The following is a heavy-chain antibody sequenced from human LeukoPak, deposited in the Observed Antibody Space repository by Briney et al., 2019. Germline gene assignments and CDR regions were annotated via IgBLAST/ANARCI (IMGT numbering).Heavy chain of an antibody. D-gene: IGHD3-22*01. CDR2: ISAKSGNT. CDR3: ARDFYYYDSSGYFDY. Sequence: GASVKVSCKASGYTFTTYGISWVRQAPGQGLEWMGWISAKSGNTNYAQKLQGRVTMTTDTSTSTAYMELRSLRSDDTAVYYCARDFYYYDSSGYFDYWGQGTLVTVSS. CDR1: GYTFTTYG. J-gene: IGHJ4*02. V-gene: IGHV1-18*01.